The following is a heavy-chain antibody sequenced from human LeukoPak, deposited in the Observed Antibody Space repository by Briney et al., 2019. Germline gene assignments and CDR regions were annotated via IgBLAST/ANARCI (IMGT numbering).Heavy chain of an antibody. J-gene: IGHJ4*02. CDR3: ARVELYASGWYGSIDY. V-gene: IGHV3-30*03. D-gene: IGHD6-19*01. CDR2: ISYDGTNK. Sequence: GGSLRLSCAASGFTFSSYGMHWVRQAPGKGLDWVAVISYDGTNKYYADSVRGRFTISRDNPKNTLYLQMDSLRTEDTAVYYRARVELYASGWYGSIDYWGQGTLVAVSS. CDR1: GFTFSSYG.